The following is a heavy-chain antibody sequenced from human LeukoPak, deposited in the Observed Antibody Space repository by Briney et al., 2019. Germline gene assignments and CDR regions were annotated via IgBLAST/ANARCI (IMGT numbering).Heavy chain of an antibody. J-gene: IGHJ5*02. CDR1: GGSTSSSTYY. Sequence: SETLSLTCTVSGGSTSSSTYYWGWIRQPPGKGLEWIGSVDYSGSTDYNPSLKSRVTMSIDMSKRQFSLELSSVTAADTAVYYCARGGVVGTMLRGINWFDPWGPGTQVAVSS. D-gene: IGHD3-10*01. V-gene: IGHV4-39*07. CDR3: ARGGVVGTMLRGINWFDP. CDR2: VDYSGST.